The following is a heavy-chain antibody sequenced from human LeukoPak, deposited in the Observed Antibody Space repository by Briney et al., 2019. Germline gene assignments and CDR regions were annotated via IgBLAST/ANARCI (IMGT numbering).Heavy chain of an antibody. CDR2: IDNSGST. V-gene: IGHV4-4*07. CDR1: GGSISSYY. CDR3: ARVAPSGYHYMDV. J-gene: IGHJ6*03. Sequence: SETLSLTCTVSGGSISSYYWSWIRQPAGKGLEWIGRIDNSGSTNYNPSLKSRVTISVDKSKNQFSLKVSSVTAADTAVYYCARVAPSGYHYMDVWGKGTTVTVSS. D-gene: IGHD6-25*01.